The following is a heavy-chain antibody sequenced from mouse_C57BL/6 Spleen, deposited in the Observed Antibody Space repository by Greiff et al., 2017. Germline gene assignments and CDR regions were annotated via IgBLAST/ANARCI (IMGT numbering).Heavy chain of an antibody. V-gene: IGHV1-81*01. D-gene: IGHD1-1*01. J-gene: IGHJ2*01. CDR1: GYTFTSYG. CDR3: AIITTVVATDYFDY. CDR2: IYPRSGNT. Sequence: QVQLQQSGAELARPGASVKLSCKASGYTFTSYGISWVKQSTGQGLEWIGEIYPRSGNTYYNEKFKGKATLTADKSSSTAYMELRSLTSEDSAVYFCAIITTVVATDYFDYWGQGTTLTVSS.